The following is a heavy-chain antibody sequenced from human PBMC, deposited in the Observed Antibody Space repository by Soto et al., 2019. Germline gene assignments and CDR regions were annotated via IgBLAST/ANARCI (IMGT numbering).Heavy chain of an antibody. CDR1: GGSVISGSYY. CDR3: ARAELPKYYFDY. J-gene: IGHJ4*02. CDR2: IYYSGST. V-gene: IGHV4-61*01. Sequence: SETLSLTCTVSGGSVISGSYYWSWIRQPPGKGLEWIGYIYYSGSTNYNPSLKSRVTISVDTSKNQFSLKLSSVTAADTAVYYCARAELPKYYFDYWGQGTLVTVSS. D-gene: IGHD2-15*01.